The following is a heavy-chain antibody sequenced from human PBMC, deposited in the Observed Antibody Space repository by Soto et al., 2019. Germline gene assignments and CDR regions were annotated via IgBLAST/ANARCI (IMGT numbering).Heavy chain of an antibody. CDR3: AKWTDTVVEAALAGGAFDI. D-gene: IGHD2-2*01. V-gene: IGHV3-23*01. CDR1: GFSFSTYA. CDR2: ISASGATT. Sequence: VQLLESGGNLVQPGGSLRLSCAASGFSFSTYALTWVRQVPGKGLEWVSGISASGATTYYADSVKGRFTISRDNSKNTVFLTMTSLRAEDTALYYCAKWTDTVVEAALAGGAFDIWGQGTTVTVSS. J-gene: IGHJ3*02.